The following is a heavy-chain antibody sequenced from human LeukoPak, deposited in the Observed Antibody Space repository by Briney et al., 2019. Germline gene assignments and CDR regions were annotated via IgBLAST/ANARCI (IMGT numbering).Heavy chain of an antibody. J-gene: IGHJ3*02. V-gene: IGHV3-11*04. Sequence: PGGSLRLSCAASGFTFSDYYMSWIRQAPGKGLEWVSYISSSGSTIYYADSVKGRFTISRDNVKNSLYLQMNSLRAEDTAVYYCAKRRIAAAGEGGRRYDAFDIWGQGTMVTVSS. CDR1: GFTFSDYY. CDR3: AKRRIAAAGEGGRRYDAFDI. D-gene: IGHD6-13*01. CDR2: ISSSGSTI.